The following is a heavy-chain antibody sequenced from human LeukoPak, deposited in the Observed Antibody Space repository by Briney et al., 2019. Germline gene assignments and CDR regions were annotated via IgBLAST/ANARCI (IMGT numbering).Heavy chain of an antibody. Sequence: GGSLRLSCAASGFTFSSYEMNWVRQAPGKGLEWVSYISSSGSTTYYADSVKGRFTISRDNAKNSLYLQMNSLRGEDTAVYYCARGGAVAGLYWGQGTLVTVSS. J-gene: IGHJ4*02. CDR3: ARGGAVAGLY. CDR1: GFTFSSYE. V-gene: IGHV3-48*03. CDR2: ISSSGSTT. D-gene: IGHD6-19*01.